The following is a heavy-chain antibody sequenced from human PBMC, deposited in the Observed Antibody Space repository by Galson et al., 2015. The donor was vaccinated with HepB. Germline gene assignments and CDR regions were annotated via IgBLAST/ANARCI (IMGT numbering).Heavy chain of an antibody. V-gene: IGHV4-30-2*01. D-gene: IGHD4-23*01. J-gene: IGHJ4*02. CDR3: ARQVYDYGGNWSPDYYFDY. CDR1: GGSISSGGYS. CDR2: IYHSGST. Sequence: TLSLTCAVSGGSISSGGYSWSWIRQPPGKGLEWIGYIYHSGSTYYNPSLKSRVTISVDRSKNQFSLKLSSVTAADTAVYYCARQVYDYGGNWSPDYYFDYWGQGTLVTVSS.